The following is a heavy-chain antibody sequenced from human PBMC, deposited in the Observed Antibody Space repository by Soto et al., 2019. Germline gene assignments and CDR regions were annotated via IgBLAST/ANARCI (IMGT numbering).Heavy chain of an antibody. V-gene: IGHV3-33*01. J-gene: IGHJ4*02. D-gene: IGHD6-6*01. CDR1: GFTFSSYG. CDR2: IWYDGSNK. CDR3: ARDEYSSSPNFDY. Sequence: PWGSLRLSCAAFGFTFSSYGMHWVRQAPGKGLEWVAVIWYDGSNKYYADSVKGRFTISRDNSKNTLYLQMNSLRAEDTAVYYCARDEYSSSPNFDYWGQGTLVTVSS.